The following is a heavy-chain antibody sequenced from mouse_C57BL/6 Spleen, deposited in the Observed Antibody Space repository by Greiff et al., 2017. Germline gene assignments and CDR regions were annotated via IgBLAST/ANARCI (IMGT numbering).Heavy chain of an antibody. CDR3: ARLRDSAWFAY. V-gene: IGHV7-3*01. D-gene: IGHD3-3*01. CDR2: IRNKANGYTT. CDR1: GFTFTDYY. Sequence: EVKLVESGGGLVQPGGSLSLSCAASGFTFTDYYMSWVRQPPGKALEWLGFIRNKANGYTTEYSASVKGRFTISRDNSQSILYLQMNALRAEDSATYYCARLRDSAWFAYWGQGTLVTVSA. J-gene: IGHJ3*01.